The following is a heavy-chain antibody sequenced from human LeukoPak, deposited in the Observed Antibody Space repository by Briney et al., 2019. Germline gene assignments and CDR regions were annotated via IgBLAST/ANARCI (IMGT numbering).Heavy chain of an antibody. CDR3: ARDFPGGGIYDSSGYHLEWYFDL. D-gene: IGHD3-22*01. Sequence: PSQTLSLTCTVSGGSISSGDYYWSWIRQPPGKGLEWIGYIYYSGSTYYNPSLKSRVTISVDTSKNQFSLKLSSVTAADTAVYYCARDFPGGGIYDSSGYHLEWYFDLWGRGTLVTVSS. V-gene: IGHV4-30-4*08. J-gene: IGHJ2*01. CDR1: GGSISSGDYY. CDR2: IYYSGST.